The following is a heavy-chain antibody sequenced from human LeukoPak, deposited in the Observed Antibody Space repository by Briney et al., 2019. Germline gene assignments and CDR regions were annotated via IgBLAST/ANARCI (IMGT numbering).Heavy chain of an antibody. CDR3: ARDLSRDGYND. Sequence: GASVKVSCKASGYTFTSYGISWVRQAPGQGLEWMGWISAYNGNTNYAQKFQGRVTMTRDTSTSTVYMELSSLRSEDTAVYYCARDLSRDGYNDWGQGTLVTVSS. CDR2: ISAYNGNT. D-gene: IGHD5-24*01. J-gene: IGHJ4*02. V-gene: IGHV1-18*01. CDR1: GYTFTSYG.